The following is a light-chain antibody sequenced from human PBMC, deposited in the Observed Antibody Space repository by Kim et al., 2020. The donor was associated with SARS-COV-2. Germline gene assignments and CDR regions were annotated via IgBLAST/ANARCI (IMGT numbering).Light chain of an antibody. J-gene: IGKJ4*01. Sequence: DIQMTQSPSSLSASVGDRVTISCQASRDISNYLNWYQQKPGKAPKLLIYDGSTLETGVPSRFSGGGSGTDFTFTISSLQPEDIATYYCQQYENLVNVGGGTKVDIK. CDR3: QQYENLVN. CDR1: RDISNY. CDR2: DGS. V-gene: IGKV1-33*01.